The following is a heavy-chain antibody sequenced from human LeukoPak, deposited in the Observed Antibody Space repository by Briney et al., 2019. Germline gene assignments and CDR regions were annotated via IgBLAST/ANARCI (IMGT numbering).Heavy chain of an antibody. CDR2: ISYDGSNK. CDR1: GFTFSSYA. D-gene: IGHD5-12*01. J-gene: IGHJ4*02. CDR3: AREGTIRDFDY. Sequence: GRSLRLSCAASGFTFSSYAMHWVRQAPGKGLEWVAVISYDGSNKYYADSVKGRFTISRDNSKNTLYLQMNSLRAEDTAVYYCAREGTIRDFDYWGQGTLVTVSS. V-gene: IGHV3-30-3*01.